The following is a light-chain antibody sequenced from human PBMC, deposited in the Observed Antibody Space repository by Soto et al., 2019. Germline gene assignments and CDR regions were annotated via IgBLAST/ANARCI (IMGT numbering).Light chain of an antibody. V-gene: IGKV1-5*01. CDR2: DAS. CDR3: QQCDSYPYT. Sequence: DIEMTQSPSTLSASVGDRVTITCRASQSISTWLAWYQQKPAKAPRLLIYDASNLESDVPSRFSGSGSGTQFTLTISSLQPDDFATYYCQQCDSYPYTFGQGTNLEI. CDR1: QSISTW. J-gene: IGKJ2*01.